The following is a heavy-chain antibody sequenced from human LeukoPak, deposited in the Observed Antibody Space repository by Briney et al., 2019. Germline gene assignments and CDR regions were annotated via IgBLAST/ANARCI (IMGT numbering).Heavy chain of an antibody. CDR2: ISSSSSYI. D-gene: IGHD3-3*01. J-gene: IGHJ3*02. CDR3: ARGSRFGVVERDAFDI. Sequence: GGSLRLSCAASGFTVSSNYMNWVRQAPGKGLEWVSSISSSSSYIYYADSVKGRFTISRDNAKNSLYLQMNSLRAEDTAVYYCARGSRFGVVERDAFDIWGQGTMVTVSS. CDR1: GFTVSSNY. V-gene: IGHV3-21*01.